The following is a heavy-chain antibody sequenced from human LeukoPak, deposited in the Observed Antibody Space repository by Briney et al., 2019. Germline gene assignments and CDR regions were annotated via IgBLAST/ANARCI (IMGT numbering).Heavy chain of an antibody. CDR3: ARGPKPGRFDAFDI. J-gene: IGHJ3*02. V-gene: IGHV3-72*01. CDR2: TRNKANSYTT. Sequence: PGGSLRLSCAASGFTFSSYAMSWVRQAPGKGLEWVGRTRNKANSYTTEYAASVKGRFTISRDDSKNSLYLQMNSLKTEDTAVYYCARGPKPGRFDAFDIWGQGTMVTVSS. CDR1: GFTFSSYA. D-gene: IGHD1-14*01.